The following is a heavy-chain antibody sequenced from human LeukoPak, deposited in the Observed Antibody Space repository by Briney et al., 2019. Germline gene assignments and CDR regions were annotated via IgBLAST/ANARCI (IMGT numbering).Heavy chain of an antibody. V-gene: IGHV4-59*01. Sequence: SETLSLTCTVSGGSISSYYWSWTRQPPGKGLEWIGYIYYSGSTNYNPSLKSRVTISVDTSKNQFSLKLSSVTAADTAVYYCARVFRNYYDSSGYPEVYYFDYWGQGTLVTVSS. CDR1: GGSISSYY. D-gene: IGHD3-22*01. CDR2: IYYSGST. J-gene: IGHJ4*02. CDR3: ARVFRNYYDSSGYPEVYYFDY.